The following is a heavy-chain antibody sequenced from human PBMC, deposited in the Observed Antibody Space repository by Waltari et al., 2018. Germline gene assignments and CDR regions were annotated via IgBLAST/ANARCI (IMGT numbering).Heavy chain of an antibody. V-gene: IGHV1-3*01. CDR3: ARAIYDSSGYGLYYFDY. Sequence: QVQLVQSGAEVKKPGASVKVSCKASGYTFTSYAMHWVRQAPGQRLEWMGWINAGNGNTKYSQKFQGRVTITRDTSASTAYMELSSLRSEDTAVYYCARAIYDSSGYGLYYFDYWGQGTLVTVSS. D-gene: IGHD3-22*01. CDR1: GYTFTSYA. J-gene: IGHJ4*02. CDR2: INAGNGNT.